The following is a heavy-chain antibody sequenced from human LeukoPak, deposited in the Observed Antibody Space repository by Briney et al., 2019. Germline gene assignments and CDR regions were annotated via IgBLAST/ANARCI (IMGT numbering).Heavy chain of an antibody. V-gene: IGHV4-39*01. Sequence: PSETMSLTCSVSGGSINSNSHHWDWIRQAPGKGLEGIGNIYYSGPTSYNPSLKSRVTISVDTSKNQFSLRLSSVTAADTAVYYCARRGDILTDYAVDYWGQGTLVTVSS. D-gene: IGHD3-9*01. CDR2: IYYSGPT. J-gene: IGHJ4*02. CDR3: ARRGDILTDYAVDY. CDR1: GGSINSNSHH.